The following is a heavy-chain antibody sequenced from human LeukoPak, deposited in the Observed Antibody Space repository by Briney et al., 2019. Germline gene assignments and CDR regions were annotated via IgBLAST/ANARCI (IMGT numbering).Heavy chain of an antibody. CDR1: GYIFTDYY. Sequence: ASVKVSCKASGYIFTDYYMHWVRQAPGQGFEWMGWINPNTGGTSYVQKFQGRVTMTRDTSISTAHMELNRLQSDDTAVYYCARANPLYCSSTTCLFDYWGQGTLVTVSS. CDR2: INPNTGGT. D-gene: IGHD2-2*01. CDR3: ARANPLYCSSTTCLFDY. J-gene: IGHJ4*02. V-gene: IGHV1-2*02.